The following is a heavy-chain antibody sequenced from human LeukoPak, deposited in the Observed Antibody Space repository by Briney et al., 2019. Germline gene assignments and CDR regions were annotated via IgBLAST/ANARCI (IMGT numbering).Heavy chain of an antibody. Sequence: ASVKVSCKASGYTFTSYDINWVRQATGQGLEWMGWMNLNSGNTGYAQKFQGRVTMTRNTSISTAYMELSSLRSEDTAVYFCARGILRDYYDSSGFYHRGGVGYWGQGTLVTVSS. J-gene: IGHJ4*02. V-gene: IGHV1-8*01. CDR1: GYTFTSYD. D-gene: IGHD3-22*01. CDR3: ARGILRDYYDSSGFYHRGGVGY. CDR2: MNLNSGNT.